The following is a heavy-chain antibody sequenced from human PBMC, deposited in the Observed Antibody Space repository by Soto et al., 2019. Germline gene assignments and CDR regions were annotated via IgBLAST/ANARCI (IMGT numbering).Heavy chain of an antibody. Sequence: SETLSLTCTVSGGSISGYYWTWIRQPPGKGLEWIGYIYYSGSTNYNPSLKSRVTISVATSKTQFSLKLSSVTAADTAVYYCARGIAAAEQIDWAVDYWGQGTLVTVSS. V-gene: IGHV4-59*08. D-gene: IGHD6-13*01. CDR1: GGSISGYY. J-gene: IGHJ4*02. CDR3: ARGIAAAEQIDWAVDY. CDR2: IYYSGST.